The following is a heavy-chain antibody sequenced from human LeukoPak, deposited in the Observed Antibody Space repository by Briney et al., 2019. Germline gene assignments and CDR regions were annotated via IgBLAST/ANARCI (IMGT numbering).Heavy chain of an antibody. CDR3: ARLQYSSSSANFDY. J-gene: IGHJ4*02. V-gene: IGHV4-59*01. CDR2: IYYSGST. Sequence: SETLSLTCSVSGGSISSYYWSWIRQPPGKGLEWIGYIYYSGSTNYNPSLKSRVTISVDTSKNQLSLKLSSVTAADTAVYYCARLQYSSSSANFDYWGQGTLVTVSS. CDR1: GGSISSYY. D-gene: IGHD6-6*01.